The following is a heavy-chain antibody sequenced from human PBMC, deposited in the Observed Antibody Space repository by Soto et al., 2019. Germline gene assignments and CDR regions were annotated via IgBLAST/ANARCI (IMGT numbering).Heavy chain of an antibody. D-gene: IGHD6-19*01. CDR3: ARPRWLALVDRYREGSWYFDL. J-gene: IGHJ2*01. CDR1: GGSISSSSYY. CDR2: IYYSGST. V-gene: IGHV4-39*01. Sequence: QLQLQESGPGLVKPSETLSLTCTVSGGSISSSSYYWGWIRQPPGKGLEWIGSIYYSGSTYYNPSLKSRVTISVDTSKNQFSLKLSSVTAADTAVYYCARPRWLALVDRYREGSWYFDLWGRGTLVTVSS.